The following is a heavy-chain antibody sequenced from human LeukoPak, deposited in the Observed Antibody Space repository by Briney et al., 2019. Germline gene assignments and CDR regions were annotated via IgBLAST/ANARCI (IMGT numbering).Heavy chain of an antibody. J-gene: IGHJ4*02. D-gene: IGHD5-18*01. Sequence: SETLSLTCTVSGGSISSGGYYWSWIRQPPGKGLEWIGYIYHSGSTYYNPSLKSRVTISVDRSKNQFSLKLSSVTAADTAVYYCARVLDTAVYFDYWGQGTLVTVSS. CDR1: GGSISSGGYY. CDR2: IYHSGST. V-gene: IGHV4-30-2*01. CDR3: ARVLDTAVYFDY.